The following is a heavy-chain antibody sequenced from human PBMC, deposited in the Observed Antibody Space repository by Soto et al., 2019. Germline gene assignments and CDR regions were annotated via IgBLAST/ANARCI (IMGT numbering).Heavy chain of an antibody. CDR3: ARVGYSSSGGWFDP. D-gene: IGHD6-13*01. CDR2: IYYSGST. V-gene: IGHV4-31*03. J-gene: IGHJ5*02. CDR1: GGSISSGGCY. Sequence: SETLSLTCTVSGGSISSGGCYWSWTRQHPGKGLEWIGYIYYSGSTYYNPSLKSRVTISVDTSKNQFSLKLSSVTAADTAVYYCARVGYSSSGGWFDPWGQGTLVTVSS.